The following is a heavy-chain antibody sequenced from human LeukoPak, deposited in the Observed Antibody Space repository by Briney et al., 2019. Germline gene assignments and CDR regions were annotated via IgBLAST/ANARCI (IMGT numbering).Heavy chain of an antibody. CDR3: ARMESSGSAIDY. CDR1: GGSISSYY. V-gene: IGHV4-59*01. Sequence: SETLSLTCTVSGGSISSYYWSWIRQPPGNGLEGIGYIYYSGSTNYNPSLKSRVTISVDTSKNQFSLKLSTVTAADTAVYYCARMESSGSAIDYWGQGTLVTVSS. CDR2: IYYSGST. J-gene: IGHJ4*02. D-gene: IGHD1-26*01.